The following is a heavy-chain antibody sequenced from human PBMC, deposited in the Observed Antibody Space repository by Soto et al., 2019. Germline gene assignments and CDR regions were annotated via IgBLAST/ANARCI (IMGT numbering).Heavy chain of an antibody. CDR1: GGTFSSYT. CDR3: ARRYCISPSCHYYGLDV. J-gene: IGHJ6*02. D-gene: IGHD2-2*01. CDR2: TIPMVGTG. Sequence: QVQLVQSGAEVKKPGSSVKVSCKASGGTFSSYTISWVRQAPGQGLEWMGGTIPMVGTGNYAQKFQGRVTITADESTNTASMELSSLRSEDTAVYYCARRYCISPSCHYYGLDVWGQGTTVTVSS. V-gene: IGHV1-69*12.